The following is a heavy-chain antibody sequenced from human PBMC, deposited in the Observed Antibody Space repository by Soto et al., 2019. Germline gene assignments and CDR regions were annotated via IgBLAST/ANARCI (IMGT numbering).Heavy chain of an antibody. J-gene: IGHJ4*02. D-gene: IGHD7-27*01. CDR3: AKVGWGGDS. Sequence: PSETLSLTCSVSGDSVSRGSYHWSWIRQPPGKGLEWIGFKPYTGSPDYNPSLKSRVVISIDRSKNQFSLKLSSVTATDTVVYFCAKVGWGGDSWGQGTLVTVSS. CDR2: KPYTGSP. V-gene: IGHV4-61*01. CDR1: GDSVSRGSYH.